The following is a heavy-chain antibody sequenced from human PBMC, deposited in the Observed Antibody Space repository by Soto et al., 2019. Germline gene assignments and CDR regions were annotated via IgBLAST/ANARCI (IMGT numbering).Heavy chain of an antibody. V-gene: IGHV1-18*01. CDR3: ARDRPYSDNRDVGWFDS. CDR1: GYTFTSSG. CDR2: ISGHNGTT. J-gene: IGHJ5*01. Sequence: QVELVQSGAEVRKPGASVKVSCRASGYTFTSSGISWVRQAPGQGLEWMGWISGHNGTTNYAQKFQARVTMTTDTSTRTAFMELRNLISYDTAVYYCARDRPYSDNRDVGWFDSWGQGTLVTVSS. D-gene: IGHD1-20*01.